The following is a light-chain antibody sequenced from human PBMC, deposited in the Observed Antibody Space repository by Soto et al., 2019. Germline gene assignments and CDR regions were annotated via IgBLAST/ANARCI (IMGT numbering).Light chain of an antibody. Sequence: QSVLTQPASVSGSPGQSITISCTGTSSDVGAYSHVSWYQQHPGKAPKLIIYDVSDRPSGISNRFSGSKSDNTASLTISGLQAEDEAEYYCSSYTSSRTYVFGTGTKVTVL. J-gene: IGLJ1*01. CDR1: SSDVGAYSH. CDR3: SSYTSSRTYV. CDR2: DVS. V-gene: IGLV2-14*01.